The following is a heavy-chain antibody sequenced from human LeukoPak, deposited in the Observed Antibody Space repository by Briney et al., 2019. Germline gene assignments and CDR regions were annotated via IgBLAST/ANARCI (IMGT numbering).Heavy chain of an antibody. CDR3: AKDGTNGSYYDY. D-gene: IGHD1-26*01. V-gene: IGHV3-30*18. CDR2: ISYDGSNK. J-gene: IGHJ4*02. Sequence: GGSLRLSCAASGFTFSSYGMHWVRQAPGKGLEWVAVISYDGSNKYYADSVKGRFTISRDNSKNTLYLQMNSLRAEDTAVYYCAKDGTNGSYYDYWGQGTLVTVSS. CDR1: GFTFSSYG.